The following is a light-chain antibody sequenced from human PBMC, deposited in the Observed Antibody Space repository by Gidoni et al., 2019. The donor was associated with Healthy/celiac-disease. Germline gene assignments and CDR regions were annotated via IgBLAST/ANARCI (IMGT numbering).Light chain of an antibody. Sequence: EIVLPQSPATLSLSPVERATLYCRASQSVSSYLAWYQQKPGQAPRLLIYDASNRATGIPARCSGSGSGTDFTLNISSLEPEDFAVYYCQQRSNWPITFGQGTRLESK. V-gene: IGKV3-11*01. CDR1: QSVSSY. J-gene: IGKJ5*01. CDR2: DAS. CDR3: QQRSNWPIT.